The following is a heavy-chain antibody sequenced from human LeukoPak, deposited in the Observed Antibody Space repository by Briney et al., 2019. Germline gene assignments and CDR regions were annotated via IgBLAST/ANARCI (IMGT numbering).Heavy chain of an antibody. V-gene: IGHV4-38-2*02. CDR2: MYHSGDT. CDR3: ARSKAHLSTSWYGTWFDP. Sequence: SETLSLTCTVSGYSVNSGYYWGWIRQPPGKGLEWIGSMYHSGDTYYNPSLKSRVTISVDTSKNQLSLKLSSVTAADTAVYYCARSKAHLSTSWYGTWFDPWGQGTLVTVSS. CDR1: GYSVNSGYY. J-gene: IGHJ5*02. D-gene: IGHD2-2*01.